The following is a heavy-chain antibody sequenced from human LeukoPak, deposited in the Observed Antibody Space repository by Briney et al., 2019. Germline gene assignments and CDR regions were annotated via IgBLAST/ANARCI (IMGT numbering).Heavy chain of an antibody. Sequence: GGSLRLSCAASGFTFDDYAMHWVRQAPGKGLEGVSGISWNSGSIGYADSVKGRFTISRDNAKNSLYLQMNSLRAEDTALYYCAKDLRITPYGMDVWGQGTTVTVSS. CDR3: AKDLRITPYGMDV. J-gene: IGHJ6*02. V-gene: IGHV3-9*01. D-gene: IGHD2-15*01. CDR1: GFTFDDYA. CDR2: ISWNSGSI.